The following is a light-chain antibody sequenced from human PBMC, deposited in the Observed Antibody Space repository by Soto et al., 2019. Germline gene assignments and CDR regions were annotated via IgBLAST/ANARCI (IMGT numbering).Light chain of an antibody. Sequence: DIQMTKSPSTLSASVDDRVTITCRASQSISNWLAWYQQKPGKVPKLLIYKASTLESGVPSRFSGSASGTEFTLTISSLQPDDIATYYCQRYDSCRTFGQGAKVDIK. CDR3: QRYDSCRT. CDR2: KAS. V-gene: IGKV1-5*03. J-gene: IGKJ1*01. CDR1: QSISNW.